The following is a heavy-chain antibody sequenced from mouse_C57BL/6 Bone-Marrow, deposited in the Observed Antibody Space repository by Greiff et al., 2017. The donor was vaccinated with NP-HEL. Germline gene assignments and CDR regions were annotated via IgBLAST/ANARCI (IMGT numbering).Heavy chain of an antibody. D-gene: IGHD2-2*01. V-gene: IGHV3-8*01. CDR3: ARSPLWLRRNYYAMDY. J-gene: IGHJ4*01. CDR1: GYSITSDY. Sequence: EVQLVESGPGLAKPSQTLSLTCSVTGYSITSDYWNWIRKFPGNKLEYMGYISYSGSTYYNPSLKSRISITRDTSKNQYYLQLNSVTTEDTAIYYCARSPLWLRRNYYAMDYWGQGTSVTVSS. CDR2: ISYSGST.